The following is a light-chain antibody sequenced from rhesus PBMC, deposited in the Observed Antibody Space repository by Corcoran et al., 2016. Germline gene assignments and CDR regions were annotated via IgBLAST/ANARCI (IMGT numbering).Light chain of an antibody. CDR2: EAS. Sequence: DIQMTQSPSSLSASVGDRVTITCRASQGITNDLAWYQQKPGETPKLLIYEASSLQSGIPSRVSGSGSGTDFTLTIRSLQSEDFATYYCQHYYSTPLTFGGGTKVEIK. J-gene: IGKJ4*01. CDR1: QGITND. CDR3: QHYYSTPLT. V-gene: IGKV1-25*01.